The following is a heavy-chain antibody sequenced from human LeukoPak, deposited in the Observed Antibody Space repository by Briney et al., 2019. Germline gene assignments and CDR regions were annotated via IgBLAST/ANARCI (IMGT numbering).Heavy chain of an antibody. CDR3: AREGNSGFSFGFDY. Sequence: ASVKVSCKASGYTFTGYYMHWVRQAPGQGLEWMGWINPNSGGTNYAQKFQGRVTVTRDTSISTAYMELSRLRSDDTAVYYCAREGNSGFSFGFDYWGQGTLVTVSS. D-gene: IGHD6-19*01. V-gene: IGHV1-2*02. J-gene: IGHJ4*02. CDR2: INPNSGGT. CDR1: GYTFTGYY.